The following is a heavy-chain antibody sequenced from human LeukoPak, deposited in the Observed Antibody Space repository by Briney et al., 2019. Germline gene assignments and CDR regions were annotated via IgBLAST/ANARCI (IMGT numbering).Heavy chain of an antibody. D-gene: IGHD2-21*02. CDR1: GFTFSDYY. V-gene: IGHV3-11*04. J-gene: IGHJ5*02. CDR3: ARELAYCGGDCYSGVFDP. Sequence: GGSLRLSCAASGFTFSDYYMSWIPQAPGKGLDWVSYIISSGSTIYYADSVKGRFTISRDSAKNSLYLQMNSLRAEDTAVYYCARELAYCGGDCYSGVFDPWGQGTLVTVSS. CDR2: IISSGSTI.